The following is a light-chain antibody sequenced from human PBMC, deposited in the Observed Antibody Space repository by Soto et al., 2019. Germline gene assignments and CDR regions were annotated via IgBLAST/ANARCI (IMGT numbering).Light chain of an antibody. CDR1: QSILYSPNNKSY. CDR2: WTS. V-gene: IGKV4-1*01. Sequence: DIVMTQSPDSLAVTLGERATINCRSSQSILYSPNNKSYLAWYQQKSGQPPKLLIYWTSTRESGVPDRFSGSASGTDFTLTISSLQAEDVAVYYCQQYYSSPFTFGPGTNVDVK. CDR3: QQYYSSPFT. J-gene: IGKJ3*01.